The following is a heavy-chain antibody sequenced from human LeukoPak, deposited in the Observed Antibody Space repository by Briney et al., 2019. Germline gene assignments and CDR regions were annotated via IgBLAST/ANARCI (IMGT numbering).Heavy chain of an antibody. CDR1: GFTFSSYA. V-gene: IGHV3-23*01. CDR3: AEDRGYYDSSGYCFDY. CDR2: ISGSGGST. J-gene: IGHJ4*02. Sequence: GGSLRLSCAASGFTFSSYAMSWVRQAPGKGLEWVSAISGSGGSTYYADSVKGRFTISRDNSKNTLYLQMNSLRAEDTAVYYCAEDRGYYDSSGYCFDYWGQGTLVTVSS. D-gene: IGHD3-22*01.